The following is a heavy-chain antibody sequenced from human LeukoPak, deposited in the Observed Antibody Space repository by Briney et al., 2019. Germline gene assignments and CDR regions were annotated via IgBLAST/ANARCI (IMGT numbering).Heavy chain of an antibody. Sequence: WETLSLTCTVSGGSISSYYWSWIRQPPGKGLEWIGYIYYSGSTNYNPSLKSRVTISVDTSKNQFSLKLSSVTAADTAVYYCARDAYCGGDCYLFDYWGQGTLVTVSS. CDR1: GGSISSYY. CDR3: ARDAYCGGDCYLFDY. D-gene: IGHD2-21*02. V-gene: IGHV4-59*01. J-gene: IGHJ4*02. CDR2: IYYSGST.